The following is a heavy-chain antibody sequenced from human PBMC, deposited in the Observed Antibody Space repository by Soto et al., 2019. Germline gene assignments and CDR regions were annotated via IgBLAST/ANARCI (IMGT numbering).Heavy chain of an antibody. D-gene: IGHD7-27*01. CDR3: AKVWGCAFDF. V-gene: IGHV4-59*02. CDR1: GASVINHY. Sequence: PSETLSLTCTVSGASVINHYRAWIRQPPGRGLEPIGYVSNTATTTYNPSLKTRVTISVDTSKSQFSLKLSSVTAADTAVYYCAKVWGCAFDFWGQGTLVTVSS. CDR2: VSNTATT. J-gene: IGHJ3*01.